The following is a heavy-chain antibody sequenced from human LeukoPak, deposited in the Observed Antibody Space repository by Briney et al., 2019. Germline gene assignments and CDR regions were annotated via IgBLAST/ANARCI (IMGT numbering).Heavy chain of an antibody. V-gene: IGHV4-59*01. CDR1: GGSISSYY. CDR3: ARDKAEMATIFRYFDL. D-gene: IGHD5-24*01. CDR2: IYYSGST. Sequence: PSETLSLTCTVSGGSISSYYWSWIRQPPGKGLEWIGYIYYSGSTNYNPSLKSRVTISVDTSKNQFSLKLSSVTAADTAVYYCARDKAEMATIFRYFDLWGRGTLVTVSS. J-gene: IGHJ2*01.